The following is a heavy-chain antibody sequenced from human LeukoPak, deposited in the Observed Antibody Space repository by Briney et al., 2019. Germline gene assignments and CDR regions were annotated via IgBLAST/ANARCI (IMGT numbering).Heavy chain of an antibody. Sequence: SETLSLTCTVSGYSISSGYYWGWIRQPPGKGLEWIGSIYHSGRTYYNPSLKSRVTISVDTSKNQFSLKLSSVTAADTAVYYCAREKTDSSGYSFKYYFDYWGQGTLVTVSS. CDR2: IYHSGRT. D-gene: IGHD3-22*01. V-gene: IGHV4-38-2*02. CDR3: AREKTDSSGYSFKYYFDY. CDR1: GYSISSGYY. J-gene: IGHJ4*02.